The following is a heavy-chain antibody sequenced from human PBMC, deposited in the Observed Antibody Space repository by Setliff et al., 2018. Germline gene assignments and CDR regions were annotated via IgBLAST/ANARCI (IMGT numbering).Heavy chain of an antibody. J-gene: IGHJ4*02. D-gene: IGHD3-3*01. Sequence: SETLSLTCTVYGGSFSDYYWGWIRQSPGKRPEWIAEINQSGNTNYNPSLNSRISVSVDTPTNQFSLKVFSVTAADTAVYYCRFWSSYYKNDYWAQGTLVTVS. CDR1: GGSFSDYY. V-gene: IGHV4-34*10. CDR2: INQSGNT. CDR3: RFWSSYYKNDY.